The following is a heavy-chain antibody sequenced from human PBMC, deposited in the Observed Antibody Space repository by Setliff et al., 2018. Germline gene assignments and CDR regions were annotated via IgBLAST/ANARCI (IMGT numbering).Heavy chain of an antibody. V-gene: IGHV4-31*03. CDR3: AKGGGRYHSAS. Sequence: PSETLSLTCTVSGGSISSGGYYWSWIRQHPGKGLEWIGYIYHDGNSNFNPSVHYSPSLESRVTISIDKSKNQFSLNLSSVTAADTAVYYCAKGGGRYHSASWGQGMLVTVSS. CDR1: GGSISSGGYY. J-gene: IGHJ4*02. D-gene: IGHD1-26*01. CDR2: IYHDGNSNFNPS.